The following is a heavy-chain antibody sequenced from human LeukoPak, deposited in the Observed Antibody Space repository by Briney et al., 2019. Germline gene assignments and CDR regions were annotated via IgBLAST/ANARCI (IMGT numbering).Heavy chain of an antibody. CDR3: ARGNREYYYDSSVQFDY. CDR1: GGSISSSSYY. Sequence: SETLSLTCTVSGGSISSSSYYWGWIRQPPGKGLEWIRSIYYSGSTYYNPSLKSRVTISVDTSKNQFSLKLSSVTAADTALYYCARGNREYYYDSSVQFDYWGQGTLVTVSS. D-gene: IGHD3-22*01. J-gene: IGHJ4*02. V-gene: IGHV4-39*01. CDR2: IYYSGST.